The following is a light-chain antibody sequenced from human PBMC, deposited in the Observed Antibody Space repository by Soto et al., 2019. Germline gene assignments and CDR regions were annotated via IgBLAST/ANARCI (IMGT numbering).Light chain of an antibody. CDR1: SSDVGGYNY. Sequence: QSVLTQPASVSGSPGQSITISCTGTSSDVGGYNYVSWYQQHPGKAPKLMIYDVSNRPSGVSNRFSGSKSGNTASLTISGFQAEDEADYYCSSYTSSSTLFVFGPGTKVTV. CDR3: SSYTSSSTLFV. V-gene: IGLV2-14*01. J-gene: IGLJ1*01. CDR2: DVS.